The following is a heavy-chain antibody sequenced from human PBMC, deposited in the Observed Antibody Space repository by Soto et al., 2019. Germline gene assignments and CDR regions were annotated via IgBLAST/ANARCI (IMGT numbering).Heavy chain of an antibody. CDR1: GSTFTSSY. CDR3: ARDHDYGDYFAY. CDR2: INPSGGGT. V-gene: IGHV1-46*01. D-gene: IGHD4-17*01. J-gene: IGHJ4*02. Sequence: ASVKVSCKASGSTFTSSYFHWVRQAPGEGLEWMGRINPSGGGTTYAQKFRGRVIMTRDTSTSTVYMQLSSLRSEDTAVYYCARDHDYGDYFAYWGQGTLVTVPQ.